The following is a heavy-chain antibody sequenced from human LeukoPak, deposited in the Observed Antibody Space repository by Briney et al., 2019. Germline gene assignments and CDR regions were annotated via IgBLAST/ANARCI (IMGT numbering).Heavy chain of an antibody. CDR2: INAGNGNT. J-gene: IGHJ5*02. CDR3: GRGGVTRDEWSAP. CDR1: GYTFTSYA. V-gene: IGHV1-3*01. Sequence: EASVNVSCKASGYTFTSYAMHWVRQAPGQRLEWMGWINAGNGNTKYSQKFQGRVTITRDTSASTAYMELSSLRSEDTAVYYCGRGGVTRDEWSAPGGKEPLVTVS. D-gene: IGHD4-17*01.